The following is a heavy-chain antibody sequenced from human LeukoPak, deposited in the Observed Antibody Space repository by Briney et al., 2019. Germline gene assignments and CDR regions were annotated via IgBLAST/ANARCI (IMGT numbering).Heavy chain of an antibody. CDR1: GGSISSSSYY. CDR3: ARDGGGRLEYFFDY. V-gene: IGHV4-39*07. Sequence: SETLSLTCTVSGGSISSSSYYWGWIRQPPGKGLEWIESMCHSGNTYYNPSLKSRVTISVDTSKNQFSLKLNSVTAADTAVYFCARDGGGRLEYFFDYWGQGTLVTVSS. J-gene: IGHJ4*02. D-gene: IGHD3-3*01. CDR2: MCHSGNT.